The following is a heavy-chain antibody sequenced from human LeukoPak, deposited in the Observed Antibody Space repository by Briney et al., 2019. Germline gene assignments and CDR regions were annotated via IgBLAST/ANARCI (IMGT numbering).Heavy chain of an antibody. J-gene: IGHJ5*02. Sequence: PSETLSLTRTVSGGSISSYYWSWIRQPPGKGLEWIGYIYYSGSTNYNPSLKSRVTISVDTSKNQFSLKLSSVTAADTAVYYCARSPARNYYYDSSGPFDPWGQGTLVTVSS. V-gene: IGHV4-59*01. CDR3: ARSPARNYYYDSSGPFDP. D-gene: IGHD3-22*01. CDR1: GGSISSYY. CDR2: IYYSGST.